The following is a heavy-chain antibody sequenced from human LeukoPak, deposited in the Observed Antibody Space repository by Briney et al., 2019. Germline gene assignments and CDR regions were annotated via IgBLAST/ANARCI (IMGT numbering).Heavy chain of an antibody. CDR1: GGSFSGYY. CDR2: INHSGST. Sequence: SETLSLTCAVYGGSFSGYYWSWIRQPPGKGLEWIGEINHSGSTNYNPSLKSRVAMSVDTSKNQFSLKLSSVTAADTAVYYCARGSRSLGYCSGGSCRAKIFDYWGQGTLVTVSS. CDR3: ARGSRSLGYCSGGSCRAKIFDY. V-gene: IGHV4-34*01. J-gene: IGHJ4*02. D-gene: IGHD2-15*01.